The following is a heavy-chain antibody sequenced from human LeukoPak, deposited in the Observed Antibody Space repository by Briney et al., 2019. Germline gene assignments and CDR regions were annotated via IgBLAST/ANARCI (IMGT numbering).Heavy chain of an antibody. V-gene: IGHV5-51*01. CDR3: ARVGYYYVSGGFYAQPFDF. Sequence: GESLKISCKVSGYSFTNYWIGWVRQMPGKGLEWMGIIYPADSDTRYRPSSQGQVTMSADESISTAYLQWSSLKASDTAIYYCARVGYYYVSGGFYAQPFDFWGQGTLVTVSS. D-gene: IGHD3-22*01. J-gene: IGHJ4*02. CDR1: GYSFTNYW. CDR2: IYPADSDT.